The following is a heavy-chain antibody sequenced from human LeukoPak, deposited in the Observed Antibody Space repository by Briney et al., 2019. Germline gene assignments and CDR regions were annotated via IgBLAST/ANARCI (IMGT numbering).Heavy chain of an antibody. CDR3: AREGGVTTQLLVVDH. CDR1: GGSISSYY. D-gene: IGHD4-11*01. V-gene: IGHV4-59*12. Sequence: PSETLSLTCTVSGGSISSYYWSWIRQPPGKGLEWIGYIYYSGSTNYNPSLKSRVTISVDTSKNQFSLKLSSVTAADTAVYYCAREGGVTTQLLVVDHWGQGTLVTVSS. J-gene: IGHJ4*02. CDR2: IYYSGST.